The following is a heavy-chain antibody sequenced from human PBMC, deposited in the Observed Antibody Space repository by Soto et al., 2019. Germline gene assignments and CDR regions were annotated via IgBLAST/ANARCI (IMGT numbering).Heavy chain of an antibody. CDR2: IIPLFGTP. J-gene: IGHJ4*02. CDR1: GGIFSTYA. V-gene: IGHV1-69*01. CDR3: ARDRNDYGSGNYYNRIDF. D-gene: IGHD3-10*01. Sequence: QVQLVQSGAEVKKPGSSVKVYCKASGGIFSTYAISWLRQAPGQGLEWMGGIIPLFGTPNYAQRFQRRVTITATQYTKTDYMELSRLTSEATALYYCARDRNDYGSGNYYNRIDFWCQGTLITVSS.